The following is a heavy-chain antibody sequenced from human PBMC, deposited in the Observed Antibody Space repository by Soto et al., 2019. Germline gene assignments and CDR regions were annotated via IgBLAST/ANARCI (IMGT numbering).Heavy chain of an antibody. J-gene: IGHJ4*02. D-gene: IGHD4-17*01. CDR2: ISYDGSNK. CDR1: GFTFSSYA. Sequence: GGSLRLSCAASGFTFSSYAMHWVRQAPGKGLEWVAVISYDGSNKYYADSVKGRFTISRDNSKNTLYLQMNSLRAEDTAVYYCARWATHDYGGNLFFDYWGQGTLVTVSS. V-gene: IGHV3-30-3*01. CDR3: ARWATHDYGGNLFFDY.